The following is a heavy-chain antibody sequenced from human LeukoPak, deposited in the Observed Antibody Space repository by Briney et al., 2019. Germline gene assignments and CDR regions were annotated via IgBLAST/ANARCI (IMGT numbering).Heavy chain of an antibody. CDR1: GYTFTSYY. Sequence: ASVKVSCKASGYTFTSYYMHWVRQAPGQGLEWMGIINPSGGSTSYAQKFQGRVTMTRDTSTSTVCMELSSLRSEDTAVYYCARGYCSGGSCYYYYYYYYMDVWGKGTTVTVSS. CDR3: ARGYCSGGSCYYYYYYYYMDV. CDR2: INPSGGST. D-gene: IGHD2-15*01. J-gene: IGHJ6*03. V-gene: IGHV1-46*01.